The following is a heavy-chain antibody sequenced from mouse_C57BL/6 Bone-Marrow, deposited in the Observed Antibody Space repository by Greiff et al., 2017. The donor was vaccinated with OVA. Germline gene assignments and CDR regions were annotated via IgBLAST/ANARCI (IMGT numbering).Heavy chain of an antibody. CDR3: ARRGVRRVCDY. CDR1: GYTFTDHT. V-gene: IGHV1-78*01. J-gene: IGHJ2*01. D-gene: IGHD5-1*01. CDR2: IYPRDGST. Sequence: VQLQQSDAELVKPGASVKISCKVSGYTFTDHTIHWMKQRPEQGLEWIGYIYPRDGSTTYNEKFKGKATLTADKSSSTAYMELNTQTSEDSAGYFCARRGVRRVCDYWGQGTTLTVSS.